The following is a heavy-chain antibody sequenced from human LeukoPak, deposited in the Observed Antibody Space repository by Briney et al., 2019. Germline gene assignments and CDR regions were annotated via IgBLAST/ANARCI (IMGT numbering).Heavy chain of an antibody. D-gene: IGHD4-11*01. J-gene: IGHJ4*02. CDR1: GFTFSSYA. V-gene: IGHV3-30-3*01. CDR2: ISYDGSNK. CDR3: ARGGRDYSNYLGY. Sequence: GRSLRLSCAASGFTFSSYAMHWVRQAPGKGLEWVAVISYDGSNKYYADSVKGRFTISRDNSKNTLYLQMNSLRAEDTAVYYCARGGRDYSNYLGYWGQGTLVTVSS.